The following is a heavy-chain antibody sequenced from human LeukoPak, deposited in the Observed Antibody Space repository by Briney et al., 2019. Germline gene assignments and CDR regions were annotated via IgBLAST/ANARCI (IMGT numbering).Heavy chain of an antibody. Sequence: SETLSLTCTVSGGSISSYYWSWIRQPPGKGLEWIGYIYYSGSTNYNPSLKSRVTISVDPSKNQFSLKLSSVTAADTAVYYCARDSSSWYPYWYFDLWGRGTLVTVSS. CDR3: ARDSSSWYPYWYFDL. CDR1: GGSISSYY. D-gene: IGHD6-13*01. J-gene: IGHJ2*01. V-gene: IGHV4-59*01. CDR2: IYYSGST.